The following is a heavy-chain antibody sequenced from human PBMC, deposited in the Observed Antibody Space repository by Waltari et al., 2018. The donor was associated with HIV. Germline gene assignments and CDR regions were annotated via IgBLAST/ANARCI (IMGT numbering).Heavy chain of an antibody. Sequence: QLQLQESGPGLVKPSQTLSLTRTVSGGSVSTSRYFWGWIRQPPGKGLGWVGRIYYTGRAYYNPSLKSRVTISVDTSKNQFSLKVTSVTAADTAVYYCARHALRVGAAYWNFDLWGRGTLVTVSS. V-gene: IGHV4-39*01. J-gene: IGHJ2*01. CDR2: IYYTGRA. D-gene: IGHD1-26*01. CDR1: GGSVSTSRYF. CDR3: ARHALRVGAAYWNFDL.